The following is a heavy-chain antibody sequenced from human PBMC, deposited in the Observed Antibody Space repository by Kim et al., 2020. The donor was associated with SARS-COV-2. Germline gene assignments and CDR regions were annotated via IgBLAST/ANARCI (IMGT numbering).Heavy chain of an antibody. CDR2: ISSSSSYI. CDR3: ARGRTVTAHFDY. Sequence: GGSLRLSCAASGFTFSSYSMNWVRQAPGKGLEWVSSISSSSSYIYYADSVKGRFTISRDNAKNSLYLQMNSLRAEDTAVYYCARGRTVTAHFDYWGQGTLVTVSS. D-gene: IGHD2-21*02. J-gene: IGHJ4*02. CDR1: GFTFSSYS. V-gene: IGHV3-21*01.